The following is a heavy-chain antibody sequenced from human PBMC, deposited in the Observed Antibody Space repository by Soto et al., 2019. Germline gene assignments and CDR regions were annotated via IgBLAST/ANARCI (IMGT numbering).Heavy chain of an antibody. V-gene: IGHV3-23*01. D-gene: IGHD3-10*01. CDR2: ISGSGGST. CDR1: GFTFSSYA. Sequence: EVQLLESGGGLVQPGGSLRLSCAASGFTFSSYAMSWVRQAPGKGLERVSAISGSGGSTYYTDSVKGRFTISRDNSKNTLYLQMTSLRAEDTAVYDCAKGGGSYYYGSGTNFDYWGQGTLVTVSS. CDR3: AKGGGSYYYGSGTNFDY. J-gene: IGHJ4*02.